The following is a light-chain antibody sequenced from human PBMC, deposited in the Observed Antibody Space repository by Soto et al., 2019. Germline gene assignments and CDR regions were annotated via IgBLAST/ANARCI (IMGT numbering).Light chain of an antibody. J-gene: IGKJ4*01. CDR2: AAS. CDR3: QQSFTIPLT. V-gene: IGKV1-39*01. Sequence: IQMNHSPSSLSASVGDRVTITSRASQGVRNDLGWYQQKPGKAPKLLIYAASSLQTGVPSRFSGRGSGTDFTLTISSLKPEDFATYYCQQSFTIPLTFGGGTKVDNK. CDR1: QGVRND.